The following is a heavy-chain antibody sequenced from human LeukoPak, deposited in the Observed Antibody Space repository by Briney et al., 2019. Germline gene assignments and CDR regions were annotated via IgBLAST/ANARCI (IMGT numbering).Heavy chain of an antibody. J-gene: IGHJ4*02. CDR2: IYTGGNT. CDR3: ARELNGPGSYRYFDY. D-gene: IGHD3-10*01. Sequence: GGSLRLSCAASGFTVGSTYMNWVRQAPGKGLEWVSVIYTGGNTYYADSVKGRFTISRDNSKNTLYLQMNSLRAEDTAVYYCARELNGPGSYRYFDYWGQGTVVTVSS. CDR1: GFTVGSTY. V-gene: IGHV3-53*01.